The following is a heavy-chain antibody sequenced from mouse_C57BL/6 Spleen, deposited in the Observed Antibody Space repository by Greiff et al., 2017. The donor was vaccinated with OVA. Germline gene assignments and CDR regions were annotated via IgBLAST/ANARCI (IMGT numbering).Heavy chain of an antibody. CDR3: ARLANWDVGY. V-gene: IGHV1-42*01. Sequence: EVQLQQSGPELVKPGASVKISCKASGYSFTGYYMNWVKQSPEKSLEWIGEINPSTGGTTYNQKFKAKATLTVDKSSSTAYMQLKSLTSEDSAVYYCARLANWDVGYWGQGTTLTVSS. J-gene: IGHJ2*01. CDR1: GYSFTGYY. CDR2: INPSTGGT. D-gene: IGHD4-1*01.